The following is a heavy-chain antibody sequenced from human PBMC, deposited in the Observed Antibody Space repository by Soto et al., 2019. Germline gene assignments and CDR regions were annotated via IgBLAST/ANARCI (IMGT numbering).Heavy chain of an antibody. D-gene: IGHD6-13*01. CDR2: ISAYNGNT. CDR3: ARESSSSCHDY. J-gene: IGHJ4*02. Sequence: QVQLVQSGAEVKKPGASVKVSCKASGYTFTSYGISWVRQAPGQGLVWMGWISAYNGNTNYAQKLQGRVTMTTDTSTSTDYMELRSLGSDDTAVYYCARESSSSCHDYWGQGTLVTVSS. V-gene: IGHV1-18*01. CDR1: GYTFTSYG.